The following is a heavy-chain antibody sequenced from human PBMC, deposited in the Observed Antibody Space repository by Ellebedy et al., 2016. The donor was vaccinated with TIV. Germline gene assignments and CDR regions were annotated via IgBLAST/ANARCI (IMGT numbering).Heavy chain of an antibody. CDR3: ARDEARYYDFWSGYLGDAFDI. CDR1: GYTFTSYD. Sequence: SVKVSXXASGYTFTSYDINWVRQAPGQGLEWMGGIIPNFGTANYAQKFQGRVTITADESTSTAYMELSSLRSEDTAVYYCARDEARYYDFWSGYLGDAFDIWGQGTMVTVSS. CDR2: IIPNFGTA. V-gene: IGHV1-69*13. J-gene: IGHJ3*02. D-gene: IGHD3-3*01.